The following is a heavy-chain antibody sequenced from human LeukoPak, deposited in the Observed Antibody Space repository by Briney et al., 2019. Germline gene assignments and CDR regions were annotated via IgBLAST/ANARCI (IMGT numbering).Heavy chain of an antibody. CDR1: GGSISSSCYY. CDR3: AGRIAVAPYHFDY. V-gene: IGHV4-39*01. CDR2: IYYSGNT. D-gene: IGHD6-19*01. J-gene: IGHJ4*02. Sequence: SETLSLTCTVSGGSISSSCYYWVWNRQPPGQGLKWIGSIYYSGNTYYYPTLRSRVTIYVDTSQNQLSLKLMSAAAAATSLCYCAGRIAVAPYHFDYWGQGTLVTVSS.